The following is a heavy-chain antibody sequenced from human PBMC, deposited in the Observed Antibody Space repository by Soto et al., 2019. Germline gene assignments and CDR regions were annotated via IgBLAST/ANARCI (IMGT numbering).Heavy chain of an antibody. CDR2: ISAYNGNT. V-gene: IGHV1-18*01. D-gene: IGHD3-10*01. J-gene: IGHJ4*02. Sequence: QVQLVQSGAEVKKPGASVKVSCKASGYTVTSNGISWVRQAPGQGLEWMGWISAYNGNTNYAQKLQGRVTMTTDTSQCTANMELGSLRSDATAVYYCALDEGITIVLGNFDYWGQGTLVTVSS. CDR3: ALDEGITIVLGNFDY. CDR1: GYTVTSNG.